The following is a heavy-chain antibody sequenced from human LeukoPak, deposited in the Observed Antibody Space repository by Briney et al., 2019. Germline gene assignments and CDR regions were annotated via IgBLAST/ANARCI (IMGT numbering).Heavy chain of an antibody. CDR2: ISYDGSNK. J-gene: IGHJ4*02. V-gene: IGHV3-30*03. CDR1: GFTFSSYG. Sequence: GGPLRLSCAASGFTFSSYGMHWVRQAPGKGLEWVAVISYDGSNKYYADSVKGRFTISRDNSKNTLYLQMNSLRAEDTAVYFCARYHDYWGQGTLVTVSS. CDR3: ARYHDY.